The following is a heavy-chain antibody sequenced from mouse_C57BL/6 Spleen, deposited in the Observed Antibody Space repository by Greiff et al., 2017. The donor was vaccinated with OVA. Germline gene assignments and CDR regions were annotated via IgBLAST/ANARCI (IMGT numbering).Heavy chain of an antibody. CDR3: AKTGYYGSYAMDY. V-gene: IGHV2-5*01. CDR2: IWRGGST. CDR1: GFSLTSYG. Sequence: VQLQQSGPGLVQPSQSLSITCTVSGFSLTSYGVHWVRQSPGKGLEWLGVIWRGGSTDYNAAFMSRLSITKDNSKSQVFFKMNSLQADDTAIFCCAKTGYYGSYAMDYWGQGTSVTVSS. D-gene: IGHD1-1*01. J-gene: IGHJ4*01.